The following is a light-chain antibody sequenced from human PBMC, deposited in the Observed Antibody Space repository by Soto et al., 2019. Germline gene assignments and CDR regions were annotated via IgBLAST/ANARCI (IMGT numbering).Light chain of an antibody. CDR3: YYSAGSCREV. CDR1: RRNIGIYDY. Sequence: QSVLTQPRSVSGSPGQSVTISCTGTRRNIGIYDYVSWYQHHPNTAPKLIIYDVGDRGSGVPDRFSGSKSGTTASLLISGAQAEAEAYYISYYSAGSCREVFGSGTKVTVL. CDR2: DVG. V-gene: IGLV2-11*01. J-gene: IGLJ1*01.